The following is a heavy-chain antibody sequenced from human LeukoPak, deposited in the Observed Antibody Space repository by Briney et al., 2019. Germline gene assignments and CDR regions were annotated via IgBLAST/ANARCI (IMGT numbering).Heavy chain of an antibody. Sequence: GGSLRLSCAASGFTFSSYAMHWVRQAPGKGLEYVSAISSNGGSTYYANSVKGRFTISRDNSKNTLYLQMGSLGAEDMAVYYCARGLSYGPFDYWGQGTLVTVSS. V-gene: IGHV3-64*01. D-gene: IGHD3-10*01. J-gene: IGHJ4*02. CDR2: ISSNGGST. CDR3: ARGLSYGPFDY. CDR1: GFTFSSYA.